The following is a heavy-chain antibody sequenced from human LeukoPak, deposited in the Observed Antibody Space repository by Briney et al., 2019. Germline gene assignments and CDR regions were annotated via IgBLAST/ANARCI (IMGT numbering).Heavy chain of an antibody. CDR2: IHYSGSA. J-gene: IGHJ4*02. CDR3: ARGTHSSSPIPLDY. V-gene: IGHV4-59*01. Sequence: TSETLSLTCTVSGGSISTYYRSWIRQTPGKGLEWIGYIHYSGSANYNPSLNSRVAISVDTSKNQFSLKVNSVTAADTAVYYCARGTHSSSPIPLDYWGQGTLVTVSS. D-gene: IGHD6-6*01. CDR1: GGSISTYY.